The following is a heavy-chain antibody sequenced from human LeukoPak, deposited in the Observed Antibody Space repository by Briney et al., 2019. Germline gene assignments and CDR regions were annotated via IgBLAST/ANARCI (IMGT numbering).Heavy chain of an antibody. CDR1: GGSFSGYY. CDR2: INHSGST. Sequence: SETLSLTCAVYGGSFSGYYWSWIRQPPGKGLEWIGEINHSGSTNYNPSLKSRVTISVDTSKNRFSLKLSSVTAADTAVYYCARARAGYCSGGSCYPRVPYFDYWGQGTLVTVSS. CDR3: ARARAGYCSGGSCYPRVPYFDY. D-gene: IGHD2-15*01. J-gene: IGHJ4*02. V-gene: IGHV4-34*01.